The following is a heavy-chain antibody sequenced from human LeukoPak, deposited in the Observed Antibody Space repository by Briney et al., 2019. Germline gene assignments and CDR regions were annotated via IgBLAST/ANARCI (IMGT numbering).Heavy chain of an antibody. D-gene: IGHD6-19*01. CDR1: GGSISSSSYY. CDR3: ARHSSGWYYAGDY. CDR2: IYYRGST. Sequence: SETLSLTCTVSGGSISSSSYYWGWIRQPPGKGLEWIGNIYYRGSTHYNPSLKSRATISVDTSKNQFSLNLSSVTAADTAVYYCARHSSGWYYAGDYWGQGILVTVSS. V-gene: IGHV4-39*01. J-gene: IGHJ4*02.